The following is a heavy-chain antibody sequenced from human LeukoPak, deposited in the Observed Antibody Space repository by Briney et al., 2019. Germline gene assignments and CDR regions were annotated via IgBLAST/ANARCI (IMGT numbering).Heavy chain of an antibody. CDR3: ARATYYYGSGSYPALSYYYYYMDV. J-gene: IGHJ6*03. D-gene: IGHD3-10*01. Sequence: SETLSLTCAVSGGSISSGGYSWSWIRQPPGKGLEWIGYIYYSGSTYYNPSLKSRVTISVDTSKKQFSLKLSSVTAADTAVYYCARATYYYGSGSYPALSYYYYYMDVWGKGTTVTISS. CDR1: GGSISSGGYS. V-gene: IGHV4-30-4*07. CDR2: IYYSGST.